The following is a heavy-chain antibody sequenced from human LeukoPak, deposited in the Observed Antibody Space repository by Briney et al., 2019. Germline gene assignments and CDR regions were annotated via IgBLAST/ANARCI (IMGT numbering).Heavy chain of an antibody. Sequence: PGGSLRLSCVASGFSFSSSAGHWVRQAPGRGLEWVAVISSDTTSTYYADSVKGRFTVSRDNSKNTMFLQMNSLRTEDTGVYYCAKGLKGSSNYWGQGTQVAVSS. CDR1: GFSFSSSA. D-gene: IGHD1-26*01. J-gene: IGHJ4*02. CDR3: AKGLKGSSNY. V-gene: IGHV3-30-3*01. CDR2: ISSDTTST.